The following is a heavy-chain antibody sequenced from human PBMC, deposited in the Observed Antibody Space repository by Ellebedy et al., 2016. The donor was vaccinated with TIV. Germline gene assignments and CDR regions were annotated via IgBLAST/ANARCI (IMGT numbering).Heavy chain of an antibody. CDR3: TARPLYYYDSSGYYLFDY. V-gene: IGHV1-24*01. CDR2: FDTEDGET. D-gene: IGHD3-22*01. Sequence: ASVKVTCXVTGYILTELFMHWVRQAPGKGLEWMGGFDTEDGETFYAQKFQGRVTMTEDTSTDTAYMELSSLRSEDTAVYYCTARPLYYYDSSGYYLFDYWGQGTLVTVSS. CDR1: GYILTELF. J-gene: IGHJ4*02.